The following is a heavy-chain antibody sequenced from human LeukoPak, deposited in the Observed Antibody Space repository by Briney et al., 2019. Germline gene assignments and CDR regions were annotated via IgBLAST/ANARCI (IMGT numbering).Heavy chain of an antibody. CDR1: GGSISSGGYY. V-gene: IGHV4-31*03. CDR2: IYYSGST. Sequence: PSQTLSLTCTVSGGSISSGGYYWSWIRQHPGKGLEWIGYIYYSGSTYYNPSLKSRVTISVDTSKNQFSLKLSSVTAADTAVYYCARDDSGWMGVDYWGQGTLVTVSS. D-gene: IGHD6-19*01. J-gene: IGHJ4*02. CDR3: ARDDSGWMGVDY.